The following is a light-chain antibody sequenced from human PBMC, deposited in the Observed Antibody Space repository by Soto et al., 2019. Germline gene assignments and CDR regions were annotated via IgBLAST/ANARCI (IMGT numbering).Light chain of an antibody. V-gene: IGKV1-5*03. J-gene: IGKJ1*01. CDR2: KAS. CDR3: QQYNAYPWT. Sequence: DIQMTQSPSTLSASVGDRVTITCRASQSVSNWLAWYQQRPGKAPKVLIYKASSLESGVPSRFGGSGSGTEFTLTNSSLQPDDFATYYCQQYNAYPWTFGQGTKVEIK. CDR1: QSVSNW.